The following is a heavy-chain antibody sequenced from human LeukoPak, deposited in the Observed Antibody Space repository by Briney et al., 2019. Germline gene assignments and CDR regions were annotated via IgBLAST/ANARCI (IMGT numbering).Heavy chain of an antibody. CDR2: ISTSGGGT. CDR1: GFTFSSYA. Sequence: PGGSLRLTCAATGFTFSSYAMSWVRQTPGKGLEWVSGISTSGGGTYYADSVKGRFTISRDNSKNTLYLQMNSLRADDTAVYYCAKGAPVVPAIVRHAFDIWGEGPGDSVSS. CDR3: AKGAPVVPAIVRHAFDI. D-gene: IGHD2-2*01. J-gene: IGHJ3*02. V-gene: IGHV3-23*01.